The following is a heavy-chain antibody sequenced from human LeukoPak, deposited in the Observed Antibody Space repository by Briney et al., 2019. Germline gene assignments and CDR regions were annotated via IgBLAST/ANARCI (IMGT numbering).Heavy chain of an antibody. CDR1: GYTFTSYY. J-gene: IGHJ4*02. V-gene: IGHV1-2*02. CDR2: INPNSGGT. D-gene: IGHD6-19*01. Sequence: GASVKVSCKTSGYTFTSYYMHWVRQAPGQGLEWMGWINPNSGGTNYAQKFQGRVTMTRDTSMSTAYMELSRLRSDDTAVYYCARDLGQWLVLLYYFDYWGQGTLVTVSS. CDR3: ARDLGQWLVLLYYFDY.